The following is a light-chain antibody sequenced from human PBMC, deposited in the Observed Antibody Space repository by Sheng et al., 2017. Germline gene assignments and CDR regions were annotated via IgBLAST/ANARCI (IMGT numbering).Light chain of an antibody. Sequence: EIVLTQSPGTLSLSPGEKATLSCRVSQSVSNNYLAWYQQRPAQAPRLLIYGVSNRATGIPDRFSGSGSGTDFTLTISRLEPEDFAVFYCQQYQTWPLTFGPGTKVDMK. J-gene: IGKJ3*01. V-gene: IGKV3-20*01. CDR3: QQYQTWPLT. CDR1: QSVSNNY. CDR2: GVS.